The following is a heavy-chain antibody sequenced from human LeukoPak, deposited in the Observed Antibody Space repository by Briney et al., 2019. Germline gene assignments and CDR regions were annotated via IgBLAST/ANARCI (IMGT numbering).Heavy chain of an antibody. CDR1: GFIFSNYG. J-gene: IGHJ4*02. Sequence: AGGSLRLSCAATGFIFSNYGFHWVRQAPGKGLEWVAVTSYDGSNKYYTDSVKGRFTISRDDSKDTLYLQMNSLRAEDTAVYYCAKWGGYSASGSYLGYWGQGTLVTVSS. V-gene: IGHV3-30*18. CDR3: AKWGGYSASGSYLGY. D-gene: IGHD3-10*01. CDR2: TSYDGSNK.